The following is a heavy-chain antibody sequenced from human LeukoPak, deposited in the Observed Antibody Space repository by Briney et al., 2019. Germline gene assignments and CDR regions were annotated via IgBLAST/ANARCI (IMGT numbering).Heavy chain of an antibody. CDR2: IYSGSST. V-gene: IGHV3-53*01. CDR1: GFTVSNNY. J-gene: IGHJ4*02. Sequence: PGGSLRLSCAASGFTVSNNYMSWVRQAPGKGLEWVSVIYSGSSTYYADSVKGRFTISRDNSKNTLYLQMNSLRAEDTAVYYCARERDVGRSFDYWGQGTLVTVSS. D-gene: IGHD1-26*01. CDR3: ARERDVGRSFDY.